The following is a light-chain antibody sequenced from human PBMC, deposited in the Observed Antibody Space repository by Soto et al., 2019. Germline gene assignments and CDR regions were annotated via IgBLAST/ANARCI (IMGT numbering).Light chain of an antibody. CDR2: RAS. CDR1: QSVSSH. V-gene: IGKV1-39*01. CDR3: QQSYSTPPT. Sequence: DIQLTQSPSSLSASVGDRVTITFRASQSVSSHLNWYQQKPGKAPKVLMYRASSLQSGVPSRFSGSGSGTDFTLTISSLQPEDFATYYCQQSYSTPPTLGQGTRLEIK. J-gene: IGKJ5*01.